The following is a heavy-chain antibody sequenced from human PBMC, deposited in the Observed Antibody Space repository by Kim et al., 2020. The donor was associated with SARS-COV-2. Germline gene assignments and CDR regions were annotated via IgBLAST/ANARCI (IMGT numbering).Heavy chain of an antibody. D-gene: IGHD3-22*01. CDR3: SRDSNYYDSSVGGD. CDR2: IYTSGST. V-gene: IGHV4-4*07. Sequence: ETLSLTCTVSGGSISSYYWSWIRQPAGKGLEWIGRIYTSGSTNYNPSLKSRVTMSVATSKNQFSLKLSSGTAADTAVYYCSRDSNYYDSSVGGDWGQGTLVTVSS. CDR1: GGSISSYY. J-gene: IGHJ4*02.